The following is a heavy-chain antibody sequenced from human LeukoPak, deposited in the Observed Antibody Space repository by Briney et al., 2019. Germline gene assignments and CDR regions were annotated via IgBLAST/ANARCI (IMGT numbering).Heavy chain of an antibody. CDR2: INHSGST. D-gene: IGHD6-19*01. Sequence: SETLSLTCAVYGGSFSGYYWSWIRQPPGKGLEWIGEINHSGSTNYNPSLKSRVTISVDTSKNQFSLKLSSVTAADTAVYYCAGSKFYSSGWTGVDYWGQGTLVTVSS. J-gene: IGHJ4*02. CDR1: GGSFSGYY. V-gene: IGHV4-34*01. CDR3: AGSKFYSSGWTGVDY.